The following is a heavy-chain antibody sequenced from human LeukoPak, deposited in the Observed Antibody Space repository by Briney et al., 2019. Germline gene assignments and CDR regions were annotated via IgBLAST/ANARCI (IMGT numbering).Heavy chain of an antibody. CDR2: IYYSGST. J-gene: IGHJ4*02. CDR1: GGSISSSSYY. D-gene: IGHD3-10*01. CDR3: EVRGVRGVTQPPIDY. V-gene: IGHV4-39*07. Sequence: PSETLSLTCTVSGGSISSSSYYWGWIRQPPGKGLEWIGSIYYSGSTYYNPSLKSRVTISVDTSKNQFSLKLSSVTAADTAVYYCEVRGVRGVTQPPIDYWGQGTLVTVSS.